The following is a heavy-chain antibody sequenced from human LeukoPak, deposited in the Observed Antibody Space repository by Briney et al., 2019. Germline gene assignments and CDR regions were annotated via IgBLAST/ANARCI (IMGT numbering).Heavy chain of an antibody. CDR2: ISWNSGSI. J-gene: IGHJ4*02. CDR1: GFTFDDYA. D-gene: IGHD6-19*01. V-gene: IGHV3-9*03. CDR3: AKDNVAVAGIRSASFDY. Sequence: PGRSLRLSCAASGFTFDDYAMHWVRQAPGKGLEWVSGISWNSGSIGYADSVKGRFTISRDNAKNSLYLQMNSLRAEDMALYYCAKDNVAVAGIRSASFDYWGQGTLVTVSS.